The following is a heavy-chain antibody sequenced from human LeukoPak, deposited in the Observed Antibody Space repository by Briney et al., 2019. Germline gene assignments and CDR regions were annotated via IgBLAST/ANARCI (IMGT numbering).Heavy chain of an antibody. J-gene: IGHJ4*02. CDR3: ARVRDFDYFDY. CDR2: INHSGST. Sequence: PSETLSLICAVYGGSFSGYYWSWIRQPPGKGLEWIGEINHSGSTNYNPSLKSRVTISVDTSKNQFSLKLSSVTAADTAVYYCARVRDFDYFDYWGQGTLVTVSS. CDR1: GGSFSGYY. V-gene: IGHV4-34*09. D-gene: IGHD3-10*01.